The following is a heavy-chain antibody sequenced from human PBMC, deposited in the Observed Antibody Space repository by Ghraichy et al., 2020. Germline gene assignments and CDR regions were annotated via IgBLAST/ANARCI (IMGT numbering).Heavy chain of an antibody. J-gene: IGHJ5*02. CDR3: ARSYYYGSGSYYNVRWFDP. Sequence: SETLSLTCTVSGYSISSGYYWGWIRQPPGKGLEWIGSIYHSGSTYYNPSLKSRVTISVDTSKNQFSLKLSSVTAADTAVYYCARSYYYGSGSYYNVRWFDPCGQGTLVTVSS. CDR2: IYHSGST. V-gene: IGHV4-38-2*02. CDR1: GYSISSGYY. D-gene: IGHD3-10*01.